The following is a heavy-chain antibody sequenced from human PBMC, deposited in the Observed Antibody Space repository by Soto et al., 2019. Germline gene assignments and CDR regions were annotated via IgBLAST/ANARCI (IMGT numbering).Heavy chain of an antibody. CDR2: ISSNGGST. J-gene: IGHJ5*02. CDR1: GFTFSSYA. Sequence: GGSLRLSCSASGFTFSSYAMHWFRQAPGKGLEYVSAISSNGGSTYYADSVKGRFTISRDNSKNTLYLQMSSLRAEDTAVYYCVKDGARIAAADLVWFDPWGQGTLVTVSS. D-gene: IGHD6-13*01. CDR3: VKDGARIAAADLVWFDP. V-gene: IGHV3-64D*08.